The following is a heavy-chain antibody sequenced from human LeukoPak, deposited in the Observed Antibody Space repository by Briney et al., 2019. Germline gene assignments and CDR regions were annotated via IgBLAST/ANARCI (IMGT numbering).Heavy chain of an antibody. Sequence: GGSLRLSCAVSGLTFSRYWMTWGRQAPGKGLEWVANIKEDGSEKYYVDSVKGRFTISRDNAKNSLYLQMNSLRAEDTAVYYCAELGITMIGGVWGKGTTVTISS. J-gene: IGHJ6*04. CDR2: IKEDGSEK. V-gene: IGHV3-7*01. CDR3: AELGITMIGGV. CDR1: GLTFSRYW. D-gene: IGHD3-10*02.